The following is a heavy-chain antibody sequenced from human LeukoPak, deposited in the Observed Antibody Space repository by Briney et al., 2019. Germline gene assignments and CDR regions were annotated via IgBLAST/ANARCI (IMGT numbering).Heavy chain of an antibody. J-gene: IGHJ4*02. Sequence: GSLRLSCVGSGFIFRSYAVTWVRQPPGKGLEWIGEINHSGSTNYNPSLKSRVTMSVDKSKNQFSLKLSSVTAADTAVFYCARRRYNYGFDSWGQGTLVTVSS. V-gene: IGHV4-4*02. CDR2: INHSGST. CDR1: GFIFRSYA. D-gene: IGHD5-18*01. CDR3: ARRRYNYGFDS.